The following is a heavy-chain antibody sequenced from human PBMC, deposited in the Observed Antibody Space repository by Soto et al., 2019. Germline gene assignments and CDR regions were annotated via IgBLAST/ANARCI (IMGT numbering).Heavy chain of an antibody. CDR2: ISAYNGNT. Sequence: GAAVKVSCKASGYTFTSYVISWVRQAPGQGLEWMGWISAYNGNTNYAQKLQGRVTMTTDTSTSTAYMELRSLRSDDTAVYYCAIYRVQLERRPLFXPWSQGTLVXVSS. J-gene: IGHJ5*02. CDR3: AIYRVQLERRPLFXP. CDR1: GYTFTSYV. D-gene: IGHD1-1*01. V-gene: IGHV1-18*01.